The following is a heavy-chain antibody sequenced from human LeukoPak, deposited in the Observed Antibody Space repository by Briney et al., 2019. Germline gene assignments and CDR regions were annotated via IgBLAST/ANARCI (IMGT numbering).Heavy chain of an antibody. CDR2: ISGSGGST. CDR1: GFTFSSYD. D-gene: IGHD2-15*01. J-gene: IGHJ4*02. Sequence: GGSLRLSCAASGFTFSSYDMHWVRQGTGKGLEWVSAISGSGGSTYYADSVKGRFTISRDNSKNTLYLQMNSLRAEDTAVYYCAKVVSGYIDYWGQGTLVTVSS. V-gene: IGHV3-23*01. CDR3: AKVVSGYIDY.